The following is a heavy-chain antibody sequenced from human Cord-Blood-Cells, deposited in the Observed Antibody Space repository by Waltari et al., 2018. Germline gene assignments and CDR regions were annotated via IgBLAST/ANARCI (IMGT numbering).Heavy chain of an antibody. V-gene: IGHV1-69*01. CDR1: GGTFSSYA. CDR2: IIPNLGTA. D-gene: IGHD2-2*02. J-gene: IGHJ6*04. CDR3: ARWDLDSIVVPAAITSNLMDV. Sequence: QVQLVQSGAEVKKPGSSVKVSCKASGGTFSSYAISWVRQAPGQGLEWMGGIIPNLGTANDAQKLQGRVTITADETSGTADMVLSTLRSADTAVYYCARWDLDSIVVPAAITSNLMDVWGTETTVTVTS.